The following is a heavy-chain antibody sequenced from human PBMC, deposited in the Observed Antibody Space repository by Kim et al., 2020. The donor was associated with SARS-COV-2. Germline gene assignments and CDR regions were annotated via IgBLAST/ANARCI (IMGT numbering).Heavy chain of an antibody. D-gene: IGHD3-10*01. Sequence: ADSVKGRFTISRDNSKNTLYLQMNSLRAEDTAVYYCARGDYYGSGSLSAWGQGTTVTVSS. J-gene: IGHJ6*02. V-gene: IGHV3-33*01. CDR3: ARGDYYGSGSLSA.